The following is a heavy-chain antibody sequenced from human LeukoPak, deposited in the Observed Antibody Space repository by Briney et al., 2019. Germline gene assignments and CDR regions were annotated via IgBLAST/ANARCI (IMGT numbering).Heavy chain of an antibody. CDR3: ARTYYYDSSGYFDY. Sequence: GGSLRLSCAASGFTFDDYAMHWVRQAPGKGLEWVSGISWNSGSIGYADSVKGRFTISRDDAKNSLYLQMNSLRAEDTALYYCARTYYYDSSGYFDYWGQGTLVTVSS. CDR2: ISWNSGSI. CDR1: GFTFDDYA. D-gene: IGHD3-22*01. J-gene: IGHJ4*02. V-gene: IGHV3-9*01.